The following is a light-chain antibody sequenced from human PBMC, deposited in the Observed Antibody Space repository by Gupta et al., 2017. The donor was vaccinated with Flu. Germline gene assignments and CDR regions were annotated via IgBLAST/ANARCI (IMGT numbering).Light chain of an antibody. CDR1: SNDVGDYNY. CDR3: NSYTSSSTRV. J-gene: IGLJ1*01. Sequence: QSALTQPASVSGSPGQSITISCTGTSNDVGDYNYVSWYQQHPGKAPKLMIYDVNNRPSGVSNRFSGSKSGNTASLTISGLQPEDEADYYCNSYTSSSTRVFGTGTKVTVL. CDR2: DVN. V-gene: IGLV2-14*01.